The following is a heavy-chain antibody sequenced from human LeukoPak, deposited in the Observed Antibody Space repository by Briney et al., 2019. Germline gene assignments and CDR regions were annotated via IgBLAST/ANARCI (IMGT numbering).Heavy chain of an antibody. V-gene: IGHV3-53*01. Sequence: GGSLRLSCTVSGFTVSSNSMSWVRQAPGKGLEWVSFIYTTGNTHNSDSVKGRFTISRDSSKNTLYLQMNSLRAEDTAVYYCARRAGGYSHPYDYWGQGTLVTVSS. J-gene: IGHJ4*02. CDR1: GFTVSSNS. D-gene: IGHD4-23*01. CDR2: IYTTGNT. CDR3: ARRAGGYSHPYDY.